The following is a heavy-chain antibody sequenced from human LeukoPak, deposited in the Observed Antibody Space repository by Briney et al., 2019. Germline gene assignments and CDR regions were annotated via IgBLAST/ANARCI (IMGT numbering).Heavy chain of an antibody. D-gene: IGHD3-22*01. CDR1: GGSIIGYD. J-gene: IGHJ4*02. Sequence: SETPSLTCTVSGGSIIGYDWSWIRQPPGKGLEWIGYISYTGSTKFSPSLKSRLAMSVDTSSNQFSLHLSSVTAADTAVYYCARTWHYDSSDYFPFDNWGQGTLVTVSS. CDR3: ARTWHYDSSDYFPFDN. CDR2: ISYTGST. V-gene: IGHV4-59*08.